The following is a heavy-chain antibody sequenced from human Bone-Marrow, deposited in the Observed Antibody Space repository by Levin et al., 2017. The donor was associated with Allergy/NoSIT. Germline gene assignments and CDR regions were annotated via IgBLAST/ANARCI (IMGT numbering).Heavy chain of an antibody. Sequence: SETLSLTCTVSGASISSYYWSWIRQPPGRGLEWIGYIHYDGNTNYNPSLKSRITISLDTSKNEFSLKLRSVTAADQAAYYCSREYGGDGYFDLWGRGTLVTVSS. D-gene: IGHD2-21*02. V-gene: IGHV4-59*01. CDR2: IHYDGNT. CDR3: SREYGGDGYFDL. CDR1: GASISSYY. J-gene: IGHJ2*01.